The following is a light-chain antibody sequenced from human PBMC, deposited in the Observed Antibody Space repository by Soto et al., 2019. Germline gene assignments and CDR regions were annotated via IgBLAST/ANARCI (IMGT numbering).Light chain of an antibody. J-gene: IGKJ1*01. Sequence: DIQMTQSPSTLSASVGDRVTITCRASQSISSWLAWYQQKPGKAPKLLIYDVSSLESGVPSRFSGSGFGTEFTLTISSLQPDDFATYYCQQYLPFWPFGQGTKVDMK. CDR2: DVS. V-gene: IGKV1-5*01. CDR3: QQYLPFWP. CDR1: QSISSW.